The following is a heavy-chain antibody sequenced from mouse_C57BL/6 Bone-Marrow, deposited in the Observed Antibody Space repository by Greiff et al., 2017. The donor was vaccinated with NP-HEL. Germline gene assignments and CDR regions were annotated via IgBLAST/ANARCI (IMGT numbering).Heavy chain of an antibody. Sequence: QVQLQQSGAELVRPGASVTLSCKASGYTFTDYEMHWVKQTPVHGLEWIGAIDPETGGTAYNQKFKGKAILTADKSSSTAYMELRSLTSEDSAVYYCTRGGITTVVEGDYWGQGTTLTVSS. CDR2: IDPETGGT. J-gene: IGHJ2*01. V-gene: IGHV1-15*01. CDR1: GYTFTDYE. D-gene: IGHD1-1*01. CDR3: TRGGITTVVEGDY.